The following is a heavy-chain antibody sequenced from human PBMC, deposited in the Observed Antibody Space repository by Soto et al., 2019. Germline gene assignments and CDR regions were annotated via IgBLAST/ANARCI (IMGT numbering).Heavy chain of an antibody. CDR1: VGSISSWRHY. CDR2: SFSSVST. V-gene: IGHV4-39*01. Sequence: SETLSLTSSVSVGSISSWRHYLGCIRQPPCKGLEWIGSSFSSVSTYYNPSLKSRVTISVDTSKNQFSLKLSSVTAADTAVYYCARHLTYCSAGSCYSDFPYYGMDVWGQGTTVTVSS. D-gene: IGHD2-15*01. J-gene: IGHJ6*02. CDR3: ARHLTYCSAGSCYSDFPYYGMDV.